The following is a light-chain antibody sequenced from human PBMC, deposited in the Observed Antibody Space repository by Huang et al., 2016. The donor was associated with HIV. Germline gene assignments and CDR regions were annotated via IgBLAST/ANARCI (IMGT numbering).Light chain of an antibody. CDR1: QSVSSY. CDR3: QQRSIWPPWT. V-gene: IGKV3-11*01. CDR2: DTS. Sequence: EIVLTQSPATLSLSPGERATLSCRASQSVSSYLDWYQQKPGQAPRLLIYDTSNRASGIPDRFSGSGSGTNFTLTISSLEPEDFAVYYCQQRSIWPPWTFGQGTQVEIK. J-gene: IGKJ1*01.